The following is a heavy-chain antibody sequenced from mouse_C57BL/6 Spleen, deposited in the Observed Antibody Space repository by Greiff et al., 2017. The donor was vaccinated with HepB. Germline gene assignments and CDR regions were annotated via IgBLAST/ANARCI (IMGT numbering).Heavy chain of an antibody. CDR3: ARLIPLGYYYAMDY. D-gene: IGHD2-4*01. CDR2: INPNYGTT. J-gene: IGHJ4*01. Sequence: QLQESGPELVKPGASVKISCKASGYSFTDYNMNWVKQSNGKSLEWIGVINPNYGTTSYNQKFKGKATLTVDQSSSTAYMQLNSLTSEDSAVYYCARLIPLGYYYAMDYWGQGTSVTVSS. CDR1: GYSFTDYN. V-gene: IGHV1-39*01.